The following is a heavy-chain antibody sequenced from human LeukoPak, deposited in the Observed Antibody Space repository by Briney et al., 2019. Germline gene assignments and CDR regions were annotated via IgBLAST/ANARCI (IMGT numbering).Heavy chain of an antibody. CDR3: AKDGPLHDSSGNWLDY. D-gene: IGHD3-22*01. CDR1: GFTFSSYG. V-gene: IGHV3-33*06. Sequence: PGGSLRLSCAASGFTFSSYGMHWVRQAPGKWLGWVAVIWYDGSNKYYADSVKGRFTISRDNSKNTLYLQMNSLRAEDTAVYYCAKDGPLHDSSGNWLDYWGQGTLVTVSS. J-gene: IGHJ4*02. CDR2: IWYDGSNK.